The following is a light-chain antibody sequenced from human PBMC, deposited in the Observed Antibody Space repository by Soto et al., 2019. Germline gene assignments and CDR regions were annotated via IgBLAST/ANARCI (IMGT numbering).Light chain of an antibody. CDR3: QHYGTSSLHT. V-gene: IGKV3-20*01. CDR2: GAS. J-gene: IGKJ2*01. CDR1: QSVRSTY. Sequence: EIVLTQSPGTLSLSPGERATLSCRASQSVRSTYLAWYQHKPGQAPRLLIYGASSRATGIPDRFSGSGSGTDFTLTISRLEPADFSVYYCQHYGTSSLHTFGQGTKLEIK.